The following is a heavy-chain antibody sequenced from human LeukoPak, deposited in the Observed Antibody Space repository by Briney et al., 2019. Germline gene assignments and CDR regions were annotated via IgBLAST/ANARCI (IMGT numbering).Heavy chain of an antibody. Sequence: GGSLRLSCAASGLTFSSYAMNWVRQAPGKGLEWVSAISGTGGSTYYADSVKGRFTISRDNSKNTLYLQMNSLRAEDTAVYYCAKGVATIRRFDYWGQGTLVTVSS. J-gene: IGHJ4*02. V-gene: IGHV3-23*01. D-gene: IGHD5-24*01. CDR3: AKGVATIRRFDY. CDR2: ISGTGGST. CDR1: GLTFSSYA.